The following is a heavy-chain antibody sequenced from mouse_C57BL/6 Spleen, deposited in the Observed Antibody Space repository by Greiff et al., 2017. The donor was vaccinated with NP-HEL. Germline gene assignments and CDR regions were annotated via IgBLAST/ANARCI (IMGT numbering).Heavy chain of an antibody. CDR2: ISNLAYSI. D-gene: IGHD2-4*01. CDR1: GFTFSDYG. Sequence: EVKLVESGGGLVQPGGSLKLSCAASGFTFSDYGMAWVRQAPRKGPEWVAFISNLAYSIYYADTVTGLFTISRENAKNTLYLEMSSLRSEDTAMYYCARRGYDYYFDYWGQGTTLTVSS. J-gene: IGHJ2*01. V-gene: IGHV5-15*04. CDR3: ARRGYDYYFDY.